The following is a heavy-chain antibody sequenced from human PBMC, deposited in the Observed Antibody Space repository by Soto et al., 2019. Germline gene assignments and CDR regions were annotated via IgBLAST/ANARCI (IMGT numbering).Heavy chain of an antibody. Sequence: SLRLSCAASGFTFSSYAMHWVRQAPGKGLEWVAVISYDGSNKYYADSVKGRFTISRDNSKNTLYLQMNSLRAEDTAVYYCARVDYGGPSYFYGMDVWGQGTTVTVSS. D-gene: IGHD4-17*01. J-gene: IGHJ6*02. CDR2: ISYDGSNK. CDR1: GFTFSSYA. V-gene: IGHV3-30-3*01. CDR3: ARVDYGGPSYFYGMDV.